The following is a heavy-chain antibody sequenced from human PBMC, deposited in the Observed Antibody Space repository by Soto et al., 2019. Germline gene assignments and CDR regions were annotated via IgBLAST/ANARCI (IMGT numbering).Heavy chain of an antibody. J-gene: IGHJ5*02. CDR2: MNPKSGST. V-gene: IGHV1-8*01. Sequence: ASVKVSCKASGYTFTSFDINWVRQASGQGLEWMGWMNPKSGSTGYAQRFQGRVTMTRNTSINTAYMELSSLRSEDTAVYYCARRGESRYFDWLFSPGWFDPWGQGTQVTVSS. CDR3: ARRGESRYFDWLFSPGWFDP. CDR1: GYTFTSFD. D-gene: IGHD3-9*01.